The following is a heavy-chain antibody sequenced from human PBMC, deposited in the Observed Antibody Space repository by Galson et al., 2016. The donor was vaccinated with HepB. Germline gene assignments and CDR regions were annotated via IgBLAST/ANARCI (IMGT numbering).Heavy chain of an antibody. V-gene: IGHV3-74*01. D-gene: IGHD3-16*01. CDR2: ISSDGSDT. Sequence: SLRLSCAASGFTFNIHWMHWVRQAPGQGLVWVSRISSDGSDTRYADSVKGRFTISRDNAKNTLFLQMNSLRAEDTAVYYCARVVFGSPISWGPGALVTVSS. J-gene: IGHJ4*02. CDR3: ARVVFGSPIS. CDR1: GFTFNIHW.